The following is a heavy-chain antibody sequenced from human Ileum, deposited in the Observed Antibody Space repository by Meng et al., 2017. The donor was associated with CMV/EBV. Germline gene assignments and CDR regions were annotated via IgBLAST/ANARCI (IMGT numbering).Heavy chain of an antibody. CDR3: ARGQTVRGFEY. J-gene: IGHJ4*02. CDR1: SASTSPYY. CDR2: IYTGGPT. Sequence: QADLWESGPGLVKPSETLSLTCTVSSASTSPYYWNWIRQPAGKGLEWIGRIYTGGPTDYNPSLKSRVTMSVDTSKNQFFLNLSSVTAADTAVYYCARGQTVRGFEYWGLGILITVSS. D-gene: IGHD3-10*01. V-gene: IGHV4-4*07.